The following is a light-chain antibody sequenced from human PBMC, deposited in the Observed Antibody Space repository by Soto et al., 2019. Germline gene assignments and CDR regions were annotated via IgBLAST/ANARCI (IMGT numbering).Light chain of an antibody. CDR2: GAS. J-gene: IGKJ2*01. Sequence: EIVMTQSPATLSVSPGERATLSCRASQSVSSNLAWYQQKPGQAPRLLIYGASTRATGIPARFSGSGSGTESILTISSRQSEDFAIYYRQQYDNWPPYTLGQGSKLEIK. V-gene: IGKV3-15*01. CDR3: QQYDNWPPYT. CDR1: QSVSSN.